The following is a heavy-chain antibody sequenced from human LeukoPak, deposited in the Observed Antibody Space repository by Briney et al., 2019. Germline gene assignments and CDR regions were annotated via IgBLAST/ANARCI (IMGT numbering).Heavy chain of an antibody. D-gene: IGHD5/OR15-5a*01. CDR2: IRYDGSNN. CDR3: AKARSSAFDI. V-gene: IGHV3-30*02. Sequence: GGSLRLSCAASGFPFNSYGLHWVRQAPGKGLDWVAFIRYDGSNNYYADSVKGRFTISRDNFKNTLFLQMNSLRAEDTAVYYCAKARSSAFDIWGQGTMVTVSS. J-gene: IGHJ3*02. CDR1: GFPFNSYG.